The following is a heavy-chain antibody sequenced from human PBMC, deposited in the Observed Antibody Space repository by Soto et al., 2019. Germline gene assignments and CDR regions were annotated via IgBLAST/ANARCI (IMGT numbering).Heavy chain of an antibody. CDR3: ARVLVVPAAYTFDI. V-gene: IGHV3-48*01. CDR1: GFTFSSYN. D-gene: IGHD2-2*01. CDR2: ITISSSTI. J-gene: IGHJ3*02. Sequence: GGSLRLSCAASGFTFSSYNMNWVRQAPGKGLEWVSYITISSSTIYYADSVKGRFTISRDNAKNSLFLQMNSLRAEDTAVYYCARVLVVPAAYTFDIWGQGTMVTVSS.